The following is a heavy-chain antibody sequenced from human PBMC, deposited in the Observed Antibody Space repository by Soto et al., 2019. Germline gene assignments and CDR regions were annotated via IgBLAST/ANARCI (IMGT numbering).Heavy chain of an antibody. CDR3: ARAIYYYDSSGYYSAYYFDY. V-gene: IGHV1-2*04. CDR2: INPNSGGT. D-gene: IGHD3-22*01. Sequence: ASAKVSCKASGYTFTGYYMHWVRQAPGQGLEWMGWINPNSGGTNYAQKFQGWVTMTRDTSISTAYMELSRLRSDDTAVYYRARAIYYYDSSGYYSAYYFDYWGQGTLVTVSS. CDR1: GYTFTGYY. J-gene: IGHJ4*02.